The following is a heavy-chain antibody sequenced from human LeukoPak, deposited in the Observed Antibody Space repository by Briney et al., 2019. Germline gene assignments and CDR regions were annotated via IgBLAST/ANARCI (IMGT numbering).Heavy chain of an antibody. D-gene: IGHD3-10*01. CDR3: ARGRYGSGSYYNV. CDR1: GYTFTSYD. Sequence: ASVNVSCKASGYTFTSYDINWVRQATGQGLEWMGWMNPNSGNTGYAQKFQGRVTITRNTSTSTAYMELSSLRSEDTAVYYCARGRYGSGSYYNVWGQGTLVTVSS. J-gene: IGHJ4*02. CDR2: MNPNSGNT. V-gene: IGHV1-8*03.